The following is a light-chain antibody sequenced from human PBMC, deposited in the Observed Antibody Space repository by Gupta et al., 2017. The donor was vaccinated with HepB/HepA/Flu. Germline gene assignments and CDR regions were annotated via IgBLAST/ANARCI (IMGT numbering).Light chain of an antibody. CDR3: GSYTTSTTLGV. J-gene: IGLJ1*01. CDR1: SSDVGGYNY. Sequence: QSALTQPASVSGSPGQSITISCTGTSSDVGGYNYVSWYQQHPGKAPKFIISDVSNRPSGVSNRFSGSKSGNTASLTISGIQAEDEADYFCGSYTTSTTLGVFGTGTKVTVL. CDR2: DVS. V-gene: IGLV2-14*03.